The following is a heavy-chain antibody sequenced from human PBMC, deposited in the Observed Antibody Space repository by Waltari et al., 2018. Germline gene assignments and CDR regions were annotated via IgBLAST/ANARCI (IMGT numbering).Heavy chain of an antibody. J-gene: IGHJ5*02. CDR1: GATSRGGDW. Sequence: QVQLQESAPGLVRPSETLSLTCPVYGATSRGGDWWFWVRTSPGKRLEWIGELHDSDRTNSNPSLKSRLTLSVDESRNQLFLKITSVTAADTALYFCAGANGGLIGSWGQGIVVTVSS. V-gene: IGHV4-4*02. CDR2: LHDSDRT. CDR3: AGANGGLIGS. D-gene: IGHD3-16*01.